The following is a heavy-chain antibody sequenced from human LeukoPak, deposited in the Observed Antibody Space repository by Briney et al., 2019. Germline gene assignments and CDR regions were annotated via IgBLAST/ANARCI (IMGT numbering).Heavy chain of an antibody. D-gene: IGHD1-1*01. CDR1: GDSFSSSAS. J-gene: IGHJ5*02. CDR2: TYYRSKWSS. CDR3: ARDADSSNEWGPFDP. V-gene: IGHV6-1*01. Sequence: SQTLSLTCALSGDSFSSSASWNWIRQSPSRGLEWLGRTYYRSKWSSDYATSVKSRITINAHTSKNQFSLQLSSVTPEDTAVYYCARDADSSNEWGPFDPWGQGTLVTVSS.